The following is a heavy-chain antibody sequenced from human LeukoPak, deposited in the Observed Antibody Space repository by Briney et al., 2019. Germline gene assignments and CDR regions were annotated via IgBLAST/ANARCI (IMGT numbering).Heavy chain of an antibody. CDR2: IYYTGST. Sequence: PSETLSLTCIVSGGSISSSNYYWGWIRQPPGKGLEWIGTIYYTGSTNYNPSLKSRVAMSVDTSKNQFSLKLSSVTAADTAVYYCARDQMVRGVPHAFDIWGQGTMVTVSS. CDR3: ARDQMVRGVPHAFDI. D-gene: IGHD3-10*01. V-gene: IGHV4-39*07. CDR1: GGSISSSNYY. J-gene: IGHJ3*02.